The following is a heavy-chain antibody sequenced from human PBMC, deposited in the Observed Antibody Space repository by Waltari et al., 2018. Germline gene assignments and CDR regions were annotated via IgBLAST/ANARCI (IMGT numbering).Heavy chain of an antibody. Sequence: QVQLQQWGAGLLKPSETLSLTCAVYGGSFSVYYWSWIRQPPGKGLEWIGEINHSGSTNYNPSLKSRVTISVDTSKNQFSLKLSSVTAADTAVYYCARGYSGSSFDYWGQGTLVTVSS. D-gene: IGHD1-26*01. V-gene: IGHV4-34*01. CDR1: GGSFSVYY. CDR2: INHSGST. J-gene: IGHJ4*02. CDR3: ARGYSGSSFDY.